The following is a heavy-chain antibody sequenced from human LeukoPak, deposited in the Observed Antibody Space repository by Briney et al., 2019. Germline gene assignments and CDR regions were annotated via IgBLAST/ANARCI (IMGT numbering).Heavy chain of an antibody. Sequence: GGSLRLSCAASGFTFSSHGMSWVRQTPGKGLEWVSSISTSGDGTVYADSVKGRVTISRDNSRDTLYLQMNSLRGDDTAVYYCARDLRKKRYFDYWGQGTQVTVSS. CDR1: GFTFSSHG. CDR3: ARDLRKKRYFDY. J-gene: IGHJ4*02. V-gene: IGHV3-23*01. CDR2: ISTSGDGT.